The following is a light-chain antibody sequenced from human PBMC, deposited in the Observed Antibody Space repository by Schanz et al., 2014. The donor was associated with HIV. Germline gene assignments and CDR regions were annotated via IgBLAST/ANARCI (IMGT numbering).Light chain of an antibody. CDR1: QSVSSN. CDR2: SAS. J-gene: IGKJ4*01. Sequence: EIVMTQSPGTLSVSPGERATLSCTASQSVSSNLAWYQHKPGQAPSLLIYSASSRATGIPDRFSGSGSGTDFTLTISRLEPEDFAVYYCQHYVGSRGTFGGGTKVEIK. V-gene: IGKV3-20*01. CDR3: QHYVGSRGT.